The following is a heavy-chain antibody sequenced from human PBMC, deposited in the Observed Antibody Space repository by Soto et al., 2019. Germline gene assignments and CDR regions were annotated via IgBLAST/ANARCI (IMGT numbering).Heavy chain of an antibody. CDR2: IDPSDSYT. Sequence: GESLKISCKGSGYSFTSYWISWVRQMPGKGLEWMGRIDPSDSYTNYSPSFQGHVTISADKSISTAYLQWSSLKASDTAMYYCARSTSPRYYYYGMDVWGQGTTVTVSS. CDR1: GYSFTSYW. CDR3: ARSTSPRYYYYGMDV. V-gene: IGHV5-10-1*01. J-gene: IGHJ6*02.